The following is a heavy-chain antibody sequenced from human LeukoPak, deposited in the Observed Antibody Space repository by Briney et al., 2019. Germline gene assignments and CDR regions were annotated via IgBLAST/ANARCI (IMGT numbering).Heavy chain of an antibody. CDR2: IYTSGST. V-gene: IGHV4-4*07. CDR3: ARDLAAAGTPNWFDP. CDR1: GGSISSYY. Sequence: SETLSLTCTVSGGSISSYYWSWIRQPAGKGLEWIGRIYTSGSTNYNPSLKSRVTMSVDTSKNQFSLKLSSVTAADTAVYYCARDLAAAGTPNWFDPWGQGNLVTVSS. D-gene: IGHD6-13*01. J-gene: IGHJ5*02.